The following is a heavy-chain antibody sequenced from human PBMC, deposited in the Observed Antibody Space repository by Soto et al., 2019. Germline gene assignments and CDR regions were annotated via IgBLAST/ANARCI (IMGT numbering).Heavy chain of an antibody. J-gene: IGHJ5*02. Sequence: QVQLQESGPGLVKPSQTLSLTCTVSGGSISSGGYYWSRIRQHPGKGLEWIGYIYYSGSTYYNLSLHRQVTISVEPAKNQISQKLRSVTAADTAEYYGSKERDSRTNGFDPWGQGTLVTVSS. D-gene: IGHD6-13*01. V-gene: IGHV4-31*01. CDR1: GGSISSGGYY. CDR2: IYYSGST. CDR3: SKERDSRTNGFDP.